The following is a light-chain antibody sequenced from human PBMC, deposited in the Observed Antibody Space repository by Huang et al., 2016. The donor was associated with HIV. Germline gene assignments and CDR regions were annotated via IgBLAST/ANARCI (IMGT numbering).Light chain of an antibody. V-gene: IGKV1-NL1*01. CDR1: QAISNS. Sequence: DIKMTQSPSSLSPSIGDRVTITCRASQAISNSLAWYQQKPGKAPKLLLHSTSSLENGVPSRFSGSVSGADYTLTISSLQPEDFATYYCQQYYGTPTFGQGTRVEIK. CDR2: STS. J-gene: IGKJ1*01. CDR3: QQYYGTPT.